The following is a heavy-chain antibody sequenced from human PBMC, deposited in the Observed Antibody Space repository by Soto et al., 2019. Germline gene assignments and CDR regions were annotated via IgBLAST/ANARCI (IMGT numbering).Heavy chain of an antibody. J-gene: IGHJ6*02. CDR3: ARGGYYDSSGSRNYFYYGMNV. CDR1: GYTFSSYG. V-gene: IGHV1-18*01. Sequence: ASVKVSCKASGYTFSSYGINWVRQAPGQGLEWLGWVSPYDGYINYAQILQGRVSMTTDTSTKTAYMEVRSLRSDDTAVYYCARGGYYDSSGSRNYFYYGMNVWGQGTTVTVSS. CDR2: VSPYDGYI. D-gene: IGHD3-22*01.